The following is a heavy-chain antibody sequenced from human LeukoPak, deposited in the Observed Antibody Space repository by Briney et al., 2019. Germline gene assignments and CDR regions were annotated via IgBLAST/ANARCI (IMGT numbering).Heavy chain of an antibody. D-gene: IGHD6-13*01. CDR3: AKTPIGQEQQLVMYYYYMDV. V-gene: IGHV3-23*01. Sequence: QPGGSLRLSCAASGFTFSSYAMSWVRQAPGKGLEWVSAISGSGGSTYYADSVKGRFTISRDNSKNTLYLQMNSLRAEDTAVYYCAKTPIGQEQQLVMYYYYMDVWGKGTTVTVSS. CDR2: ISGSGGST. J-gene: IGHJ6*03. CDR1: GFTFSSYA.